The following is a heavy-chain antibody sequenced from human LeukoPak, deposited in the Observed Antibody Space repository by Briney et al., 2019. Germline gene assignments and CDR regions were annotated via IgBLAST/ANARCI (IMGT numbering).Heavy chain of an antibody. D-gene: IGHD1-26*01. CDR2: IYYSGST. Sequence: SETLSLARTVSGGSISSYYWSWIRQPPGKGLEWIGYIYYSGSTNYNPSLKSRVTISVDTSKNQFSLKLSSVTAADTAVYYCARGVGTPVDYWGQGTLVTVSS. J-gene: IGHJ4*02. V-gene: IGHV4-59*01. CDR3: ARGVGTPVDY. CDR1: GGSISSYY.